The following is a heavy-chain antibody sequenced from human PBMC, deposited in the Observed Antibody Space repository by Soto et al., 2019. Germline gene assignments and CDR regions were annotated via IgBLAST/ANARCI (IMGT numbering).Heavy chain of an antibody. CDR3: ARGGRYCISTSCQNWFDP. J-gene: IGHJ5*02. V-gene: IGHV4-30-2*01. CDR1: GGSISSGGYS. D-gene: IGHD2-2*01. Sequence: SETLSLTCAVSGGSISSGGYSWSWIRQPPGKGLEWIGYIYHSGSTYYNPSLKSRVTISVDRSKNQFSLKLSSVTAADTAVYYCARGGRYCISTSCQNWFDPWGQGTLVTVSS. CDR2: IYHSGST.